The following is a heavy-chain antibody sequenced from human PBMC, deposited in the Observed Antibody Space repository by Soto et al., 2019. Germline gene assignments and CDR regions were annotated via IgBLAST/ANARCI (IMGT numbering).Heavy chain of an antibody. CDR2: ISGSGGST. D-gene: IGHD6-19*01. CDR1: GFTFSSYA. V-gene: IGHV3-23*01. Sequence: EVQLLESGGGLVQPGGSLRLSCAASGFTFSSYAMSWVRQAPGKGLEWVSAISGSGGSTYYADSVKGRFTISRDNSKNTLYLQMNSLKAEDRAVYYCAKDLRGWYERLRGGFDYWGQGPLVTVSS. CDR3: AKDLRGWYERLRGGFDY. J-gene: IGHJ4*02.